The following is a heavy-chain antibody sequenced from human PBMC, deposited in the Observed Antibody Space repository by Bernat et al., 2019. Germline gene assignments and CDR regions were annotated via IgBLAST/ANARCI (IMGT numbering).Heavy chain of an antibody. CDR3: ASPGIAVAGIPYYFDY. D-gene: IGHD6-19*01. CDR1: GFTFSDYY. V-gene: IGHV3-11*05. Sequence: QVQLVESGGGLVKPGGSLRLSCAASGFTFSDYYMSWIRQAPGKGLEWVSYISSSSSYTNYADSVKGRFTISRDNAKNSLYLQMNSLRAEDTAVYYCASPGIAVAGIPYYFDYWGQGTLVTVSS. J-gene: IGHJ4*02. CDR2: ISSSSSYT.